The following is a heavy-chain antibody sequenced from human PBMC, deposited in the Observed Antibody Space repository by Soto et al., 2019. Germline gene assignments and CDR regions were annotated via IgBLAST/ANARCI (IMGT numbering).Heavy chain of an antibody. J-gene: IGHJ4*02. Sequence: GGSLRLSCTVSADSEFSFSDQYMDWVRQAPGKGLEWVSLISATGGGTYYADSVKGRFTISRDNSHNTLYLQVHSLTAEDTAVYYCAKARRAGGHSAFYFDFWGQGAQVTVSS. CDR1: EFSFSDQY. V-gene: IGHV3-23*01. D-gene: IGHD3-16*01. CDR3: AKARRAGGHSAFYFDF. CDR2: ISATGGGT.